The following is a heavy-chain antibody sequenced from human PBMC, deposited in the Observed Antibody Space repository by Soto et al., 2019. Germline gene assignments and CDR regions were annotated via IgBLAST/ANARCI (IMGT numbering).Heavy chain of an antibody. V-gene: IGHV4-31*03. J-gene: IGHJ6*02. CDR3: ARGVGVTTAFGYYYGMDV. D-gene: IGHD4-17*01. CDR1: GCSISSGGYY. Sequence: PSETLSLTCTVSGCSISSGGYYWSWIRQHPGKGLEWIGYIYYSGSTYYNPSLKSRVTISVDTSKNQFSLKLSPVTAADTAVYYCARGVGVTTAFGYYYGMDVWGQGTTVTVSS. CDR2: IYYSGST.